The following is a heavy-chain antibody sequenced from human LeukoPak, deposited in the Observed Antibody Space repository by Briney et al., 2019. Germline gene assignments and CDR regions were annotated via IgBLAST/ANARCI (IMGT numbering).Heavy chain of an antibody. CDR2: ISPTGSTT. CDR1: GFSFSGHW. V-gene: IGHV3-74*01. CDR3: ARGPNSNWSGLDF. D-gene: IGHD6-6*01. J-gene: IGHJ4*02. Sequence: GGSLRLSCTASGFSFSGHWMHWARQLPGKGLVWVSRISPTGSTTSYADSVKGRFTVSRDNAKNTLYLQVNNLRAEDTTVYYCARGPNSNWSGLDFRGQGTLLTVSS.